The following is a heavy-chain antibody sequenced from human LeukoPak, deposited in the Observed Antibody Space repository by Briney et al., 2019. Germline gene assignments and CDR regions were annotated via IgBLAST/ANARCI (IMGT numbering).Heavy chain of an antibody. Sequence: TSETLSLTCTVSGDSISSYYWSWIRQPPGKGLEWIGYIYYSGGTDYNPSLKSRVTISVDTSKNQFSLKLSSVTAADTAVYYCARVYSSSWYSVGFDYWGQGTLVAVSS. CDR2: IYYSGGT. J-gene: IGHJ4*02. V-gene: IGHV4-59*01. CDR1: GDSISSYY. CDR3: ARVYSSSWYSVGFDY. D-gene: IGHD6-13*01.